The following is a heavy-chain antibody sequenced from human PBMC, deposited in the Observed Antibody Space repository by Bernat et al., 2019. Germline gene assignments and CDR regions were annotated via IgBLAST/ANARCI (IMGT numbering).Heavy chain of an antibody. CDR3: AREGTDFWSGYHRSNWFDP. CDR2: ISYDGSNK. J-gene: IGHJ5*02. Sequence: HVQLVESGGGVVQPGRSLRLSCAASGFTFSSYGMHWVRQAPGKGLEWVAVISYDGSNKYYADSVKGRFTISRDNSKNTLYLQMNSLRAEDTAVYYCAREGTDFWSGYHRSNWFDPWGQGTLVTVSS. D-gene: IGHD3-3*01. V-gene: IGHV3-30*03. CDR1: GFTFSSYG.